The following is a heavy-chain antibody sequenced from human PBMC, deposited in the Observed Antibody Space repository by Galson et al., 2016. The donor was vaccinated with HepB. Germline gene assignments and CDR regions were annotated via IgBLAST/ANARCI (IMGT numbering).Heavy chain of an antibody. V-gene: IGHV4-59*01. CDR1: GGSISTYY. CDR2: SYYSGST. D-gene: IGHD3-16*01. J-gene: IGHJ3*02. Sequence: SETLSLTCTVSGGSISTYYWSWIRQPPGKGLEWIGYSYYSGSTNNNPSLKSRVTISVDTSKNQFSLKLTTATAADTAVYYCARVGSYAFDIWGQGTMVTVSS. CDR3: ARVGSYAFDI.